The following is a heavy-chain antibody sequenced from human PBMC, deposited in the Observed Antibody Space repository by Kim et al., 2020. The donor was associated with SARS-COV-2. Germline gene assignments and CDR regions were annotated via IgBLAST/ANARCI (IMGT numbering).Heavy chain of an antibody. D-gene: IGHD2-15*01. Sequence: GGSLRLSCAASGFTFSSYEMNWVRQAPGKGLEWVSYISSSGSTIYYADSVKGRFTISRDNAKNSLYLQMNSLRAEDTAVYYCARDGYCSGGSCYYPNAFDIWGQGTMVTVSS. J-gene: IGHJ3*02. CDR1: GFTFSSYE. CDR2: ISSSGSTI. CDR3: ARDGYCSGGSCYYPNAFDI. V-gene: IGHV3-48*03.